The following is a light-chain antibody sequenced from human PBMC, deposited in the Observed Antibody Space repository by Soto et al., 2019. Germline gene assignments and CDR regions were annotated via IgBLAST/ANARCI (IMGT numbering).Light chain of an antibody. CDR1: QSVSKN. V-gene: IGKV3D-15*01. Sequence: EIVLTQSPGTLSLSPGERATLSCRASQSVSKNYLAWYQQKPGQAPRLLIYGASNRATGIPDRFSGSGSGTEFTLTISSLQSEDFAVYYCQQYNNWPGFGQGTKVDIK. CDR3: QQYNNWPG. J-gene: IGKJ1*01. CDR2: GAS.